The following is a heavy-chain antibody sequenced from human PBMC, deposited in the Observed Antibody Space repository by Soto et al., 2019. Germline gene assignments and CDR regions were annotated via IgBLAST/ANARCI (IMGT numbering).Heavy chain of an antibody. D-gene: IGHD1-26*01. V-gene: IGHV3-30-3*01. CDR3: ARTPRGQWELPYYYYGMDV. Sequence: QVQLVESGGGVVQPGRSLRLSCAASGFTFSSYATHWVRQAPGKGLEWVAVISYDGSNKYYADSVKGRFTISRDNSMNTMYLPMNSLRAEDTAVYYCARTPRGQWELPYYYYGMDVWGQGTTVTVSS. CDR2: ISYDGSNK. J-gene: IGHJ6*02. CDR1: GFTFSSYA.